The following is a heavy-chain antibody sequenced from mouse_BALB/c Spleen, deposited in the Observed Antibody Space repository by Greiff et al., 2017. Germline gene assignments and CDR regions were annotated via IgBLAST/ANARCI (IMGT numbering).Heavy chain of an antibody. Sequence: EVKVEESGPGLVKPSQSLSLTCTVTGYSITSDYAWNWIRQFPGNKLEWMGYISYSGSTSYNPSLKSRISITRDTSKNQFFLQLNSVTTEDTATYYCARDRYDVGYYAMDYWGQGTSVTVSS. D-gene: IGHD2-14*01. CDR3: ARDRYDVGYYAMDY. V-gene: IGHV3-2*02. J-gene: IGHJ4*01. CDR1: GYSITSDYA. CDR2: ISYSGST.